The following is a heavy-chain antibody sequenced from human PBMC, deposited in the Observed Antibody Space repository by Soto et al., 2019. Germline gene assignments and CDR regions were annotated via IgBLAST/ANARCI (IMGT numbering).Heavy chain of an antibody. D-gene: IGHD3-22*01. CDR1: GYTFTDYY. V-gene: IGHV1-2*04. CDR2: INPNTGGT. J-gene: IGHJ4*02. Sequence: QVHLVQSGAEGKKPGASVKVSCRASGYTFTDYYIHWVRQAPGQWLEWMGWINPNTGGTLYAQKFEDWVTMTRDTSISTTYRDLSRLKSNDTAVYYCARGGGDSSGFDYWGQGTLVTASS. CDR3: ARGGGDSSGFDY.